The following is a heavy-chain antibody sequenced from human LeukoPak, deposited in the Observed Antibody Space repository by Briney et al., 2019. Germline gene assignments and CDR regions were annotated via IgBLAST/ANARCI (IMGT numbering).Heavy chain of an antibody. CDR1: GGSFSPYY. CDR3: ARGGIYCGGDCYVDY. Sequence: PSETLSLTCAVYGGSFSPYYWSWIRQPPGKGLEWIGEINHSGSTNYNPSLKSRVTISVDTSKNQFSLRLSSVTAADTAVYYCARGGIYCGGDCYVDYWGQGTLVTVSS. D-gene: IGHD2-21*02. V-gene: IGHV4-34*01. J-gene: IGHJ4*02. CDR2: INHSGST.